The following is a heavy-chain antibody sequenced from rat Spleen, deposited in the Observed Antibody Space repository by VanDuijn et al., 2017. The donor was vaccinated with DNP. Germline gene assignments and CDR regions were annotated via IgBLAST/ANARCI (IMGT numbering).Heavy chain of an antibody. V-gene: IGHV4-2*01. D-gene: IGHD4-3*01. CDR3: VREKFGVDY. J-gene: IGHJ2*01. CDR1: GFNFNDYW. Sequence: EVQLVESGGGLVQPGRSLKLSCAASGFNFNDYWMGWVRQAPGKGLEWIGEINKDSRTIKYAPSLKDKFTVSRDNAQNTLYLQMSKVGSEDTAIYYCVREKFGVDYWGQGVMVTVSS. CDR2: INKDSRTI.